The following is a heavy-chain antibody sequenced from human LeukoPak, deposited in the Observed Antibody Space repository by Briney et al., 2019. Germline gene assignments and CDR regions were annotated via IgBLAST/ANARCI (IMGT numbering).Heavy chain of an antibody. CDR1: GFTFSSYA. Sequence: GGSLRLSCAASGFTFSSYAMSWVRQAPEKGLEWVSAISGSGGSTYYADSVKGRFTISRDNSKNTLYLQMNSLRAEDTAVYYCAKDRWLVTFYYYGMDVWGQGTTVTVSS. CDR3: AKDRWLVTFYYYGMDV. J-gene: IGHJ6*02. D-gene: IGHD2-21*02. V-gene: IGHV3-23*01. CDR2: ISGSGGST.